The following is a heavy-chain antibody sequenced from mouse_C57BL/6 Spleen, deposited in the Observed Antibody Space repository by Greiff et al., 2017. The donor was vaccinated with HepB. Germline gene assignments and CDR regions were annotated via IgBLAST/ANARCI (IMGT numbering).Heavy chain of an antibody. Sequence: DVMLVESGGGLVKPGGSLKLSCAASGFTFSDYGMHWVRQAPEKGLEWVAYISSGSSTIYYADTVKGRFTISRDNAKNTLFLQMTSLRSEDTAMYYCARPGDYDGGDDYWGQGTTLTVSS. D-gene: IGHD2-4*01. CDR3: ARPGDYDGGDDY. J-gene: IGHJ2*01. V-gene: IGHV5-17*01. CDR1: GFTFSDYG. CDR2: ISSGSSTI.